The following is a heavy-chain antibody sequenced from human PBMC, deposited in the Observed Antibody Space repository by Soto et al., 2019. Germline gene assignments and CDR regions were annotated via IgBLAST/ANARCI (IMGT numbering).Heavy chain of an antibody. J-gene: IGHJ6*02. CDR2: IWYDGSNK. CDR3: ARGGAARPHYYYYGMDV. Sequence: GGSLRLSCAASGFTFSSYGMHWVRQAPGKGLEWVAVIWYDGSNKYYADSVKGRFTISRDNSKNTLYLQMNSLRAEDTAVYYCARGGAARPHYYYYGMDVWGQGTTVTVSS. V-gene: IGHV3-33*01. CDR1: GFTFSSYG. D-gene: IGHD6-6*01.